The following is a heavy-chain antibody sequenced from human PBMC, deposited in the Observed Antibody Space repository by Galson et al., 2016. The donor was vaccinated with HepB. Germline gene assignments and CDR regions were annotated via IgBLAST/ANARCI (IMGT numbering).Heavy chain of an antibody. J-gene: IGHJ6*03. CDR2: ISGSGDGT. Sequence: SLRLSCAASGFTFSNYAMSWVRQAPGKGLEWVSSISSRISVISGSGDGTYYADSVKGRFTISRDNSQNTLYLQMNSLRVDDSAIYYCARGSGSGSSRFRFYFYMDMWGKGTTVTVSS. CDR3: ARGSGSGSSRFRFYFYMDM. V-gene: IGHV3-23*01. D-gene: IGHD3-10*01. CDR1: GFTFSNYA.